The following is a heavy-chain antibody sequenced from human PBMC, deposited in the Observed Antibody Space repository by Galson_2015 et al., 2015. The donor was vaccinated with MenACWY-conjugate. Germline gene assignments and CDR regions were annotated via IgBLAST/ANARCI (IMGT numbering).Heavy chain of an antibody. CDR2: IKQDGTER. D-gene: IGHD3-16*02. V-gene: IGHV3-7*03. J-gene: IGHJ6*02. Sequence: SLRLSCVASGFTFSSYWMTWVRQGPGQGLEWLANIKQDGTERYYVDSVKGRFTISRDNAKNSLYLEMNSLRGEDTAVYYCATSERFRLYQFYGMDVWGQGTTVTVSS. CDR3: ATSERFRLYQFYGMDV. CDR1: GFTFSSYW.